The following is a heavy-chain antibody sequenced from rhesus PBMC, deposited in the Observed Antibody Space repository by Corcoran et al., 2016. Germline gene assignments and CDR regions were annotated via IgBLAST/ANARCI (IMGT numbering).Heavy chain of an antibody. CDR1: GGSFSSYW. CDR2: INGNSGST. J-gene: IGHJ4*01. D-gene: IGHD3-28*01. Sequence: QVQLQESGPGLVKPSETLSLTCAVSGGSFSSYWWSWIRQPPGKGLEWIGEINGNSGSTNYNPSLKSRVTFSKDASKNQFSLKLSSVTAADTAVYYCARFKEVITNSNDYWGQGVLVTVSS. V-gene: IGHV4-80*01. CDR3: ARFKEVITNSNDY.